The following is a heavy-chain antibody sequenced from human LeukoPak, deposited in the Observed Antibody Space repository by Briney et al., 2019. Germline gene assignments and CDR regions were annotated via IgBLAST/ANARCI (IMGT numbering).Heavy chain of an antibody. J-gene: IGHJ4*02. CDR2: INAHSGDT. Sequence: GASVKVSCKASGYTFTGYYIHWVRQAPGQGLEWVGWINAHSGDTSCAQNFQGRVTVTRDTSISTAYLDLSRLRSDDTAVYYCARVLYSSGWYDGDYWGQGTLVTVSS. D-gene: IGHD6-19*01. V-gene: IGHV1-2*02. CDR3: ARVLYSSGWYDGDY. CDR1: GYTFTGYY.